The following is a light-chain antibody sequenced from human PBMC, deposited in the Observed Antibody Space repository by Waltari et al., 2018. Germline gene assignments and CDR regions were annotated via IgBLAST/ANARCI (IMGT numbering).Light chain of an antibody. CDR1: EDIRND. V-gene: IGKV1-6*01. Sequence: ITEYPAARSASVGDRVTITCRASEDIRNDLGWYQQKPGKAHRLLIFAASTLQSGVPSRFSGSGSGTDFTLTISSLQPEDFATYFCLQDYIFPRTFGGGTTVEI. J-gene: IGKJ4*01. CDR3: LQDYIFPRT. CDR2: AAS.